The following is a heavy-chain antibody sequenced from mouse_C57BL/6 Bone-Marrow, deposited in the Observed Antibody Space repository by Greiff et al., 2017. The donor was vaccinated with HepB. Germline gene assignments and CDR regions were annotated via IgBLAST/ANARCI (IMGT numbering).Heavy chain of an antibody. D-gene: IGHD1-1*01. CDR2: INPNNGGT. Sequence: EVQLQQSGPELVKPGASVKIPCKASGYTFPDYNMDWVKPSHRKSLEWIGDINPNNGGTNYNQKFKGKATLTVDKSSSTAYMELRSLTSEDPAVYYCARRRSITHFDVWGTGTTVTVSS. CDR3: ARRRSITHFDV. J-gene: IGHJ1*03. V-gene: IGHV1-18*01. CDR1: GYTFPDYN.